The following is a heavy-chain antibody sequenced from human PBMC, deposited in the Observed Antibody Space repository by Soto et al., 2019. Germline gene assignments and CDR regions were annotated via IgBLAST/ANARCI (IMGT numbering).Heavy chain of an antibody. J-gene: IGHJ6*02. CDR2: IGTAGDT. Sequence: PGGSLRLSCAASGFTFSRYDMHWVRQGIGKGLEWVSGIGTAGDTYYPGSVKGRFTISRENAKNSLYLQMNSLKTEDTGVYHCTTDPWGKLNLYGSGTSLNYPMDVWGQGTTVTVSS. V-gene: IGHV3-13*01. CDR3: TTDPWGKLNLYGSGTSLNYPMDV. D-gene: IGHD3-10*01. CDR1: GFTFSRYD.